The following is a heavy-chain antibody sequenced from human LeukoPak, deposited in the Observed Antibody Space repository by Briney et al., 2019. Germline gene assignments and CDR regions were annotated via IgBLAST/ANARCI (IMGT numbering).Heavy chain of an antibody. CDR2: IYYSGST. D-gene: IGHD3-22*01. CDR1: GGSISSYY. J-gene: IGHJ4*02. V-gene: IGHV4-59*08. Sequence: SETLSLTCTVSGGSISSYYWSWIRQPPGKGLEWIGYIYYSGSTNYNPSLKSRVTISVDASKNQFSLKLSSVTAADTAVYYCAKLPYYYDSSGYPADYWGQGTLVTVSS. CDR3: AKLPYYYDSSGYPADY.